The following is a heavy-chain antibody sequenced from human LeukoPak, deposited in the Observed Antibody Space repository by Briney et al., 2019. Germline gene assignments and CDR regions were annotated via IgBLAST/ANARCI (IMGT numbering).Heavy chain of an antibody. CDR2: MYSRGNT. CDR3: ARDAPEVPAAGVLSS. CDR1: GFTVSDNY. D-gene: IGHD2-2*01. J-gene: IGHJ5*02. V-gene: IGHV3-53*01. Sequence: PGGSLTLTCAASGFTVSDNYMSWIRQAPGKGLEWISVMYSRGNTYYETSVKGRFTFSRDTSKNQLYLQLNCLRTADTAVYYCARDAPEVPAAGVLSSWGQGTLVIVSS.